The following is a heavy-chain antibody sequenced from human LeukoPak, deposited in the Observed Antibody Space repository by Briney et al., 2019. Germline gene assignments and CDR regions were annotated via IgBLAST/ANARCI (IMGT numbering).Heavy chain of an antibody. V-gene: IGHV3-21*01. Sequence: GGSLRLSWAASGFTFSSYSMNWVRQAPGKGLEWVSSIISSSSYIYYADSVKGRFTISRDNAKNSLYLQMNSLRAEDTAVYYCARAEMVRLGYYYGMDVWGQGTTVTVSS. CDR3: ARAEMVRLGYYYGMDV. D-gene: IGHD3-10*01. CDR1: GFTFSSYS. J-gene: IGHJ6*02. CDR2: IISSSSYI.